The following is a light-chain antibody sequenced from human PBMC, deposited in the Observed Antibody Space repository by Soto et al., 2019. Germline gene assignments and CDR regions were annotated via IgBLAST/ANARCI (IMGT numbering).Light chain of an antibody. Sequence: DIHMTDSRSSLSASLVDSVTITCRASKTINNYLNWYRQKPGKAPQVLIYAASNLETGVPSRFSGSGSGTDFTLTISSLQPEDSATYYCQQYNSYPITFGQGTRLEIK. V-gene: IGKV1-39*01. CDR1: KTINNY. CDR3: QQYNSYPIT. CDR2: AAS. J-gene: IGKJ5*01.